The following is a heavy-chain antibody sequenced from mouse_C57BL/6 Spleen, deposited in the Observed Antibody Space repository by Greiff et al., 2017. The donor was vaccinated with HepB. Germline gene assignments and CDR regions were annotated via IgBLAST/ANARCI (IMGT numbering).Heavy chain of an antibody. CDR3: ARHGYYVDYYAMDY. V-gene: IGHV1-55*01. CDR1: GYTFTSYW. CDR2: IYPGSGST. Sequence: VQLQQPGAELVKPGASVKMSCKASGYTFTSYWITWVKQRPGQGLEWIGDIYPGSGSTNYNEKFKSKATLTVDTSSSTAYMQLSSLTSEDSAVYYCARHGYYVDYYAMDYWGQGTSVTVSS. J-gene: IGHJ4*01. D-gene: IGHD2-3*01.